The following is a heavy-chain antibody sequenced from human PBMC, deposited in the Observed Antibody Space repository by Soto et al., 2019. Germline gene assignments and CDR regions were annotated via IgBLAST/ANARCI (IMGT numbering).Heavy chain of an antibody. V-gene: IGHV4-31*03. Sequence: LSLTFTVSGXSISSGGYYWSWIRQHPGKGLEWIGYIYYSGSTYYNPSLKSRVTISVDTSKNQFSLKLSSVTAADTAVYYCAKDIFTMIVVVPGGFDYWGQGTLVTVSS. CDR3: AKDIFTMIVVVPGGFDY. D-gene: IGHD3-22*01. J-gene: IGHJ4*02. CDR2: IYYSGST. CDR1: GXSISSGGYY.